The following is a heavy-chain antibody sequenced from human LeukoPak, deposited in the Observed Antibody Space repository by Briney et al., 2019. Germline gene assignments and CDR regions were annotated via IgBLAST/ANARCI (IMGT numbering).Heavy chain of an antibody. J-gene: IGHJ6*02. Sequence: GGSLRLSCAASGFTFSSHWMHWVRQAPGKGLVWVSRINSDGSSISYADSVKGRFTISRDNAKNTLYLQMNSLRAEDTAVYYCARLSRDSEGLDVWGQGTTVTVSS. CDR3: ARLSRDSEGLDV. CDR1: GFTFSSHW. CDR2: INSDGSSI. D-gene: IGHD2-15*01. V-gene: IGHV3-74*01.